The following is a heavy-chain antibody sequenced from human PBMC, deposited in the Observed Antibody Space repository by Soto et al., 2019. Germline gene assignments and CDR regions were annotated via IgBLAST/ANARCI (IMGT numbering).Heavy chain of an antibody. J-gene: IGHJ4*02. CDR2: IFYSGPT. CDR3: ARDRVMLTFGGASEEWGIDS. CDR1: GDSITSGVHY. D-gene: IGHD3-16*01. Sequence: PSETLSLTCTVSGDSITSGVHYWSWIRQLPGKGLEWIGYIFYSGPTYYNPSLKSRVAISVDTSKNQFSLKLNSVTAADTAVYYCARDRVMLTFGGASEEWGIDSWGPRTLVTVSS. V-gene: IGHV4-31*03.